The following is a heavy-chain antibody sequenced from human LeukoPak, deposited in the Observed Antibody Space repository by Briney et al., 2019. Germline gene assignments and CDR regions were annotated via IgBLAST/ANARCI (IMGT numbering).Heavy chain of an antibody. D-gene: IGHD3-22*01. CDR3: ASRHYDSSGYYLY. Sequence: SVKVSCKASGGTFSSYAFSWVRQAPGQGLEWLGGVIAIFGTTYYAQKFQGRVTITADESTSTAYMELRSLRSEDTAGYYCASRHYDSSGYYLYWGQGTLVTVSS. CDR2: VIAIFGTT. J-gene: IGHJ4*02. CDR1: GGTFSSYA. V-gene: IGHV1-69*13.